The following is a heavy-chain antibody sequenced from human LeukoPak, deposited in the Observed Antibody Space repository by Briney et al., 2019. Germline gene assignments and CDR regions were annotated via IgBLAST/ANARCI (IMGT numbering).Heavy chain of an antibody. V-gene: IGHV3-30*18. CDR1: GFTFSSYG. CDR3: AKESAVAGPFDY. J-gene: IGHJ4*02. D-gene: IGHD6-19*01. CDR2: ISYDGSNK. Sequence: PGGSLRLSCAASGFTFSSYGMHWVRQAPGKGLEWVAVISYDGSNKYYADSVKGRFTISRDNSKNTLYLQMNSLRAEDTAVYYCAKESAVAGPFDYWGQGTLVTVSS.